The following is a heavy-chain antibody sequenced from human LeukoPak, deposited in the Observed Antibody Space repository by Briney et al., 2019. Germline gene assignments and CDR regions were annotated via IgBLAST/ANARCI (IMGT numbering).Heavy chain of an antibody. CDR3: ARDQGYCGYTNCGHYYYGMGV. J-gene: IGHJ6*02. CDR2: ISSTSSYK. CDR1: GFTLGGYT. V-gene: IGHV3-21*01. D-gene: IGHD2-2*01. Sequence: GGSLRLSCAASGFTLGGYTLNWVRQAPGKGLQFVSSISSTSSYKYYADSVKGRFTISRDNTKNLLFLEMNSLRADDTAVYYCARDQGYCGYTNCGHYYYGMGVWGQGTTVTVSS.